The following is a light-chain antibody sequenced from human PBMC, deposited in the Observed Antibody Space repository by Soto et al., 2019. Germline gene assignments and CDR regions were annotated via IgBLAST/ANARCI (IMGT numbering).Light chain of an antibody. CDR3: QKYNSAPWT. V-gene: IGKV1-27*01. Sequence: DLQRTSSPSSLSASVGDRVTITCRASQGISNYLAWYQQKPGTVPKLLISAASTLQTGVPSRFSGGGSGTDFTLTISSLQPEDVATYYCQKYNSAPWTFGQGTRLEIK. CDR2: AAS. CDR1: QGISNY. J-gene: IGKJ5*01.